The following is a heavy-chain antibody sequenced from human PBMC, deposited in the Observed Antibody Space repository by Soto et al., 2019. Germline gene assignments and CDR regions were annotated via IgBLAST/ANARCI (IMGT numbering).Heavy chain of an antibody. Sequence: VQLVESGGGVVQPGRSLRLSCAASGFTFSSYGMHWVRQAPGKGLEWVAGISYDGSNKYYADSVKGRFTISRDNSKNTLYLQMNSLRAEDTAVYYCAKEGEDIVVVPSAIGPYYYYGMDVWGQGTTVTVSS. CDR1: GFTFSSYG. V-gene: IGHV3-30*18. CDR2: ISYDGSNK. CDR3: AKEGEDIVVVPSAIGPYYYYGMDV. D-gene: IGHD2-2*01. J-gene: IGHJ6*02.